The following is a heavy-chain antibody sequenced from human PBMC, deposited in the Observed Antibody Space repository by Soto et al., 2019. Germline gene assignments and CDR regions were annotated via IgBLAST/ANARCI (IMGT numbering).Heavy chain of an antibody. CDR1: GFTFSSYA. CDR3: ARASDHYGSGNYPQLGTDV. V-gene: IGHV3-30*04. D-gene: IGHD3-10*01. J-gene: IGHJ6*02. CDR2: VSYHGTKT. Sequence: QVQLVESGGGVVQPGRSLRLSCAASGFTFSSYAMHWVRQTPDKGLQWVAVVSYHGTKTFYADSVKGRFTISRDNSKSTLFLRMNSLGPEDTAVYYCARASDHYGSGNYPQLGTDVRGQGTTVTVSS.